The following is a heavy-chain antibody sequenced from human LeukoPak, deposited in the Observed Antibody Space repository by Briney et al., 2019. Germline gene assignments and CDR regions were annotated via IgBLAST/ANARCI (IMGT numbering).Heavy chain of an antibody. CDR3: ASPVPAATQSEYFQH. Sequence: SVKVSCKASGGTFSSYAISWVRQAPGQGLEWMGRIIPIFGKANYAQKFQGRVTITTDESTSTAYMELSSLRSEDTAVYYCASPVPAATQSEYFQHWGQGTLVTVSS. J-gene: IGHJ1*01. D-gene: IGHD2-2*01. CDR1: GGTFSSYA. V-gene: IGHV1-69*05. CDR2: IIPIFGKA.